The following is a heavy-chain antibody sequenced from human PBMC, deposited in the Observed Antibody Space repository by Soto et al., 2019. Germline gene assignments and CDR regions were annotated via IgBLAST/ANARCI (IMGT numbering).Heavy chain of an antibody. CDR2: ISSSSSYI. J-gene: IGHJ4*02. D-gene: IGHD2-15*01. V-gene: IGHV3-21*01. CDR3: PSHSTLGSCSGGSCYAI. Sequence: GGSLRLSCAASGFTFSSYSMNWVRQAPGKGLEWVSSISSSSSYIYYADSVKGRFTISRDNAKNSLYLQMNSLRAEDTAVYYCPSHSTLGSCSGGSCYAIWGQGTLVTVSS. CDR1: GFTFSSYS.